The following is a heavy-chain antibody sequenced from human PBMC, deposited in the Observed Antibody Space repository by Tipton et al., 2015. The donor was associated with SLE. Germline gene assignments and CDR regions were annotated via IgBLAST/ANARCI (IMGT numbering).Heavy chain of an antibody. CDR2: ISHSGGA. V-gene: IGHV4-34*01. J-gene: IGHJ3*01. CDR3: ARHASFTFLGAFDV. D-gene: IGHD2/OR15-2a*01. Sequence: TLSLTCAISGGSFSGYAWSWIRQSPGKRLEWIGEISHSGGANYNPSLKSRATVSLDRSNNEFSLRLNSVTAADTAVYYCARHASFTFLGAFDVWGQGTMITVS. CDR1: GGSFSGYA.